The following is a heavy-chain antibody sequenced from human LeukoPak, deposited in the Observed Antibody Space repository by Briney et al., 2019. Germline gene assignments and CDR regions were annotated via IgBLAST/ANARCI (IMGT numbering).Heavy chain of an antibody. D-gene: IGHD4-17*01. CDR1: GGSISSYY. V-gene: IGHV4-59*01. J-gene: IGHJ4*02. CDR2: IYYSGST. Sequence: SETLSLTCTVSGGSISSYYWSWIRQPPGKGLEWIGYIYYSGSTNYNPSLKSRVTILVDTSKNQFSLKLSSVTAADTAVYYCARGNGDYFDYWGQGTLVTVSS. CDR3: ARGNGDYFDY.